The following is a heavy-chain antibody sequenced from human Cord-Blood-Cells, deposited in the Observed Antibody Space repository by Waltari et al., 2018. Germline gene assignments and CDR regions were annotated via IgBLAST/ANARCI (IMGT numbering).Heavy chain of an antibody. J-gene: IGHJ4*02. CDR3: ARQGNNWGYDY. D-gene: IGHD7-27*01. V-gene: IGHV4-39*01. CDR1: GGSIRSSSYY. Sequence: QLQLQESGPGLVKPSETLSLTCTVSGGSIRSSSYYWGWLRQPPGKGLEWIGSIYYSGSTYYNPSLKSRVTISVDTSKNQFSLKLSSVTAADTAVYYCARQGNNWGYDYWGQGTLVTVSS. CDR2: IYYSGST.